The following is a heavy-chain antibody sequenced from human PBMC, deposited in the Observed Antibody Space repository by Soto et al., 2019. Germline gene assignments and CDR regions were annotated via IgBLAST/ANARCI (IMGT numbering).Heavy chain of an antibody. CDR1: GFTFSNYY. CDR2: ISSTGRTI. D-gene: IGHD6-19*01. J-gene: IGHJ4*02. CDR3: ARSYSSGWEFDY. V-gene: IGHV3-11*01. Sequence: GGSLRLSCGASGFTFSNYYMSWIRQAPGKGLEWVSYISSTGRTIYYADSVKGRFTVSRDNAQNSLSLKLNSLRVEDAAVYYCARSYSSGWEFDYWGQGTLVTVSS.